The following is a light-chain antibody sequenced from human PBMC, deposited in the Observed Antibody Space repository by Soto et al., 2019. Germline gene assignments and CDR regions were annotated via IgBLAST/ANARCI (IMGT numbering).Light chain of an antibody. CDR1: SSDVGGYNY. CDR3: RSYAGNSLWV. Sequence: QSALTQPRSVSGSPGQSVTISCTGTSSDVGGYNYVSWYQQHPGKAPKLVIYDVSKWPSGVPDRFSGSKSGNTASLTISGLHAEDEADYYCRSYAGNSLWVFGGGTKLTVL. J-gene: IGLJ3*02. V-gene: IGLV2-11*01. CDR2: DVS.